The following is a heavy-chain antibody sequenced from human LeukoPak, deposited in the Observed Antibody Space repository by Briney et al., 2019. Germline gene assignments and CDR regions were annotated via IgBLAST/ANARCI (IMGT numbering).Heavy chain of an antibody. J-gene: IGHJ5*02. CDR1: GGSFSGYY. V-gene: IGHV4-34*01. CDR3: ARGQLWFDP. Sequence: SETLSLTCAVYGGSFSGYYWSWIRQPPGKGLEWIGEINHSGSTNYNPSLKSRVTISVGTPKNQFSLKLSSVTAADTAVYYCARGQLWFDPWGQGTLVTVSS. CDR2: INHSGST. D-gene: IGHD1-1*01.